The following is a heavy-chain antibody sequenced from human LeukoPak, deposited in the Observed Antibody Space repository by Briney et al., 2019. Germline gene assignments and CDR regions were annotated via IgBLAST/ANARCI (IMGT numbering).Heavy chain of an antibody. J-gene: IGHJ5*02. CDR3: ARTDYNFWFDP. CDR2: IYPADSDT. CDR1: GYIFTNYC. V-gene: IGHV5-51*01. Sequence: GDSLKISCKGSGYIFTNYCIVWVRQMPGKGLEWMGIIYPADSDTRYSPSFQGQVSISVDKSINTACLQWTSLKASDTAMYYCARTDYNFWFDPWGQGTLVTVSS. D-gene: IGHD5-24*01.